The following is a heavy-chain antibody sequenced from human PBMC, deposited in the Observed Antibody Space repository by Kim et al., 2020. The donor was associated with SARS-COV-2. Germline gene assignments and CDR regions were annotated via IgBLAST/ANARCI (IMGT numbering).Heavy chain of an antibody. CDR3: SAGTTYCWDY. J-gene: IGHJ4*02. D-gene: IGHD2-15*01. CDR2: GT. V-gene: IGHV3-23*05. Sequence: GTNYADPAKGRSTITRDNSKNTLYLQLKSLRAEDTAVYFCSAGTTYCWDYWGEGTLVTVSS.